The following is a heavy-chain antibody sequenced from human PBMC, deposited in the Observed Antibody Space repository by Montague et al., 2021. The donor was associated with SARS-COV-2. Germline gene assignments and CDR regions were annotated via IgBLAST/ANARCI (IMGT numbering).Heavy chain of an antibody. CDR1: GGSISNHY. V-gene: IGHV4-59*11. CDR2: ISYRGST. J-gene: IGHJ4*02. CDR3: ARVRGISGFVGVFDI. Sequence: SETLSLTCSVSGGSISNHYWSWIRQPPGKGLEWIGYISYRGSTNYNPSLKSPVTISADTPKNQFSLKLSSVTAADTAVYYCARVRGISGFVGVFDIWGQGTLVTVSS. D-gene: IGHD3-22*01.